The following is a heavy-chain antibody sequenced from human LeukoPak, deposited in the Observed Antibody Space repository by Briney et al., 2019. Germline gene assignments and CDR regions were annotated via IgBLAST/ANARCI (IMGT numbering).Heavy chain of an antibody. CDR3: ARAVWLAPFDY. J-gene: IGHJ4*02. CDR2: MNPNSGNT. CDR1: GYTFTSYD. Sequence: ASVTVSCKASGYTFTSYDINWVRQATGQGLEWMGWMNPNSGNTGYAQKFQGGVTMTRNTSISTAYMELSSLRSEDTAVYYCARAVWLAPFDYWGQGTLVTVSS. D-gene: IGHD6-19*01. V-gene: IGHV1-8*01.